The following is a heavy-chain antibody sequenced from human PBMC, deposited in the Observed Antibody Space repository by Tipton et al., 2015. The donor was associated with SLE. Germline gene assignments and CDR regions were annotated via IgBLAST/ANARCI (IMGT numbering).Heavy chain of an antibody. J-gene: IGHJ4*02. Sequence: TLSLTCTVSGDSITDSGYSWNWVRQHPGAGLEWIGYIYYSGSTYYNPSLKSRVTISVDTSKNQFSLKLSSVTAADTAVYYCARGRSGYGSGSYEDYWGQGTLVTVSS. CDR2: IYYSGST. V-gene: IGHV4-31*03. CDR3: ARGRSGYGSGSYEDY. D-gene: IGHD3-10*01. CDR1: GDSITDSGYS.